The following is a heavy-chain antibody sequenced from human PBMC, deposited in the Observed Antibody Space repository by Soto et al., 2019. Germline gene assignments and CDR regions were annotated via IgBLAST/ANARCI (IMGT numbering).Heavy chain of an antibody. CDR3: ARADYYDSSGLFDH. CDR1: GGTFSTCA. J-gene: IGHJ4*02. Sequence: QVQLVQSGAEVKKPGSSVKVSCEASGGTFSTCAMNWVRQAPGLGLEWMGGIIPIFGTTNYAQKFQGRVTITADQFTSTDYMELSGLRSEDTAVYFCARADYYDSSGLFDHWGQGTLVTVSS. V-gene: IGHV1-69*01. D-gene: IGHD3-22*01. CDR2: IIPIFGTT.